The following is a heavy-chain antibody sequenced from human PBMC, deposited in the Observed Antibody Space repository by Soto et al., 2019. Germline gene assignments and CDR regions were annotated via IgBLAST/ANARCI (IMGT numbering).Heavy chain of an antibody. CDR1: GYSLTELS. CDR2: YDLEKGET. V-gene: IGHV1-24*01. J-gene: IGHJ4*02. CDR3: AIEVGRSNHFDL. D-gene: IGHD6-13*01. Sequence: ASVKVSCKASGYSLTELSIHWVRQAPGEGLEWMGGYDLEKGETIYAQKFQGRVTMTEDSPADTPYMQLRSLRSEDTAVYYCAIEVGRSNHFDLWGQGTMVTVSS.